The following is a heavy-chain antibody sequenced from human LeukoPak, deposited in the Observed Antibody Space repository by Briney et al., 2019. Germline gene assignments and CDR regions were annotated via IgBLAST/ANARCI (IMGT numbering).Heavy chain of an antibody. CDR3: AREDVVVPAAMSWFDP. V-gene: IGHV1-69*04. D-gene: IGHD2-2*01. CDR1: GGTFSSYT. Sequence: GASVKVSCKASGGTFSSYTISWVRQAPGQGLEWMGRIIPILGIANYAQKFQGRVTITADKSTSTAYMELSSLRSEDTAVYYCAREDVVVPAAMSWFDPWGQGTLVTVSS. CDR2: IIPILGIA. J-gene: IGHJ5*02.